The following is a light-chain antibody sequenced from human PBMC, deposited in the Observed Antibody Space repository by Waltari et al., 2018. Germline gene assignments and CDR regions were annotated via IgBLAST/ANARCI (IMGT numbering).Light chain of an antibody. V-gene: IGKV3-20*01. CDR1: QSVSRS. Sequence: IVLTQSPATLSLSPGERATLSCRASQSVSRSLAWYQQKHGQAPRLLIYDASTRATGIPDRFSGSGSGTDFSLTISRLEPEDFAVYYCQKYVSLPATFGQGTKVEIK. CDR2: DAS. CDR3: QKYVSLPAT. J-gene: IGKJ1*01.